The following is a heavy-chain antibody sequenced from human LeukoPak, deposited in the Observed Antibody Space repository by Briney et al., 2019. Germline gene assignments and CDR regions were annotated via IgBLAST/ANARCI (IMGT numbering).Heavy chain of an antibody. CDR1: GYTLTELS. V-gene: IGHV1-24*01. Sequence: ASVKVSCKVSGYTLTELSMHWVRQAPGKGLEWMGGFDPEDGETIYAQKFQGRVTMTEDTSTDTAYMELSSLRSEDTAVYYCATVGDYVWGSYRSSTMDVWGQGTTVTVSS. CDR2: FDPEDGET. D-gene: IGHD3-16*02. J-gene: IGHJ6*02. CDR3: ATVGDYVWGSYRSSTMDV.